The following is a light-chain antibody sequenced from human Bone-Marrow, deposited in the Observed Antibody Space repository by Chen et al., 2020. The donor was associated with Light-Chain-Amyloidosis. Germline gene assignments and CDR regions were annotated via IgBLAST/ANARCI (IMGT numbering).Light chain of an antibody. V-gene: IGLV2-14*01. CDR1: SSDVGGDNH. CDR3: SSYTITNTLV. J-gene: IGLJ1*01. CDR2: EVT. Sequence: QSALTQPASVSGSPGQSITIACTGTSSDVGGDNHVSLYQHHPDKAPKLMIYEVTNRPSWVPDRFSGSKSDNTASMNISGLQTEDEADYFCSSYTITNTLVFGSETRVTVL.